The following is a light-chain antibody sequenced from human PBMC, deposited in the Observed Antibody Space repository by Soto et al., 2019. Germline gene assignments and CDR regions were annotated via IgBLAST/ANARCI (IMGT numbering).Light chain of an antibody. J-gene: IGLJ2*01. Sequence: QSALTQPPSASGSPGQSVTISCTGTSSDVGGYHYVSWYQQHPGKAPKLMIHEVTKRPSGVPDRFSGSKSGNTASLTVSGLQGEDEADYYCSSYAGSNNLVFGAGTKLTVL. CDR3: SSYAGSNNLV. V-gene: IGLV2-8*01. CDR1: SSDVGGYHY. CDR2: EVT.